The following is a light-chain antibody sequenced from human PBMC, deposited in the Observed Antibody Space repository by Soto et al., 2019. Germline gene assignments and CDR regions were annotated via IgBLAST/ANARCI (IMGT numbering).Light chain of an antibody. V-gene: IGKV3-20*01. CDR1: QSVASSH. CDR3: QQYGSSTWT. J-gene: IGKJ1*01. Sequence: EIVLTQSPGTLSLSPGERATLSCRASQSVASSHLAWYRQKPGQAPRLLIYGASSRATGIPDRFSGSGSGTDFTLTISRLEPEDFAVYYCQQYGSSTWTFGQGTKVDIK. CDR2: GAS.